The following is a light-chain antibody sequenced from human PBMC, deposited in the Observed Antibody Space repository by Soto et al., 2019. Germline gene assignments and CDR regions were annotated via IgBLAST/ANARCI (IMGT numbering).Light chain of an antibody. CDR3: QQYSSYPWT. J-gene: IGKJ1*01. CDR1: QSILSW. CDR2: DVS. V-gene: IGKV1-5*01. Sequence: DIQMTQSPSTLSASVGDRVTITCRASQSILSWLAWYQHKPGKAPKLLIYDVSNLESVVPARFSGSGSGTEFTLAISSLQPDDFATYYCQQYSSYPWTFGQGTKVDIK.